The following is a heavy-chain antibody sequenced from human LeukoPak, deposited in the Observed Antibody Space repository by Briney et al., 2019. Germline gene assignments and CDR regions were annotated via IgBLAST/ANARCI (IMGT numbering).Heavy chain of an antibody. CDR1: GFTVSSNY. CDR2: IYSGGST. V-gene: IGHV3-66*01. Sequence: PGGSLRLSCAASGFTVSSNYMSWVRQAPGKGLEWVSVIYSGGSTYYADSVKGRFTISRDNSKNTLYLQMNSLRAEDTAVYYCARALEYYYGSGSHKYYYYMDVWGKGTTVTISS. D-gene: IGHD3-10*01. J-gene: IGHJ6*03. CDR3: ARALEYYYGSGSHKYYYYMDV.